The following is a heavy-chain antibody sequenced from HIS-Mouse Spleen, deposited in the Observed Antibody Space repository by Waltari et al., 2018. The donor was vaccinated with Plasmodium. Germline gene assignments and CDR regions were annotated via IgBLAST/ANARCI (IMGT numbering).Heavy chain of an antibody. Sequence: QVQLVESGGGVVQPGRSLRLSCAASGFTFSSYAMHWVRQAPGKGLEWVAVISYDGSNKYYADSVKGRFTSSRDNSKNTLYLQMNSLRAEDTAVYYCARGMKSSSSAFDIWGQGTMVTVSS. CDR1: GFTFSSYA. V-gene: IGHV3-30*04. J-gene: IGHJ3*02. CDR3: ARGMKSSSSAFDI. D-gene: IGHD6-6*01. CDR2: ISYDGSNK.